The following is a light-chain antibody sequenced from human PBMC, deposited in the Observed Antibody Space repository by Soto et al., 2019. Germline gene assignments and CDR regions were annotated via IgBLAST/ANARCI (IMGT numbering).Light chain of an antibody. CDR3: QQYGNSPLT. J-gene: IGKJ4*01. Sequence: ETLLTQSPGTLSLSPGERAILSRRASQRVSASYLAWYLQKPGQPPRLLVYGASSRATGVPDRFSGSGSGTDFTLTISRLEPEDFGMFYCQQYGNSPLTFGGGTKVDIK. CDR1: QRVSASY. V-gene: IGKV3-20*01. CDR2: GAS.